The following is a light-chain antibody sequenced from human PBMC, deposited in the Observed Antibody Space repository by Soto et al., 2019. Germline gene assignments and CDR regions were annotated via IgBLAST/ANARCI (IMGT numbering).Light chain of an antibody. CDR3: KQYNNWPPIT. CDR2: GAS. J-gene: IGKJ5*01. V-gene: IGKV3-15*01. CDR1: QSVSSN. Sequence: EIVMTQSPATLPVSPGERATLSCRASQSVSSNLAWYQQKPGQAPRLLIYGASTRATGIPARFSGSGSGTEFTLTISSLQSGDFAFYYCKQYNNWPPITFGQGTRLEIK.